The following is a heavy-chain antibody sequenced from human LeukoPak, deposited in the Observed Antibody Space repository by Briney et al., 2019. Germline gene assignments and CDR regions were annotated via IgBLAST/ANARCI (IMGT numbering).Heavy chain of an antibody. CDR1: GFTFDDYA. J-gene: IGHJ6*02. V-gene: IGHV3-9*01. CDR2: ISWNSGSI. Sequence: GRSLRLSCAASGFTFDDYAMHWVRQAPGKGLEWVSGISWNSGSIGYADSVKGRFTISRDNAKNYLYLQMNSLRAEDTALYYCAKAFLGGWYENYYYGMDVWGQGTTVTVSS. CDR3: AKAFLGGWYENYYYGMDV. D-gene: IGHD6-19*01.